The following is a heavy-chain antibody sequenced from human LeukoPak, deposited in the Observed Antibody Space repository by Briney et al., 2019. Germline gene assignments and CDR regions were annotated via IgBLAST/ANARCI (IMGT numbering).Heavy chain of an antibody. D-gene: IGHD2-2*01. J-gene: IGHJ6*02. CDR1: GGSFSGYY. CDR2: INHSGST. Sequence: SQTLSLTCAVYGGSFSGYYWSWIRQPPGNGLEWIGEINHSGSTNYNPSLKSRVTISVDTSKNQFSLKLSSVTAADTAVYYCARARVLDIVVVPAARYYGMDVWGQGTTVTVSS. CDR3: ARARVLDIVVVPAARYYGMDV. V-gene: IGHV4-34*01.